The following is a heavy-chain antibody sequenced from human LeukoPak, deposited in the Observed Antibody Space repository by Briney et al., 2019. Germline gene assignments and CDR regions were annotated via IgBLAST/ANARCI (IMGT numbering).Heavy chain of an antibody. Sequence: GASVKVSCKVSGYTLTELSMHWVRQAPGQGLEWMGGIIPIFDTANYAQKFQGRVTITADKSTSTAYMEMSSLRSEDTAVYYCSGDSSLRGYYYYYMDVWGKGTTVTVSS. CDR2: IIPIFDTA. D-gene: IGHD2-2*01. J-gene: IGHJ6*03. V-gene: IGHV1-69*06. CDR3: SGDSSLRGYYYYYMDV. CDR1: GYTLTELS.